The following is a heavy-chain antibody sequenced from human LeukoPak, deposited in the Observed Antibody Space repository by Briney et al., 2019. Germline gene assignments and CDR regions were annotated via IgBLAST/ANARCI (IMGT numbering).Heavy chain of an antibody. D-gene: IGHD6-13*01. Sequence: SETLSLTCTVSGGSISSGSYYWSWIRQPAGKGLEWIGRIYTSGSTNYNPSLKSRVTISVDTSKNQFSLKLSSVTVADTAVYYCAQIAAAGGSFDIWGQGTMVTVSS. J-gene: IGHJ3*02. CDR3: AQIAAAGGSFDI. CDR1: GGSISSGSYY. CDR2: IYTSGST. V-gene: IGHV4-61*02.